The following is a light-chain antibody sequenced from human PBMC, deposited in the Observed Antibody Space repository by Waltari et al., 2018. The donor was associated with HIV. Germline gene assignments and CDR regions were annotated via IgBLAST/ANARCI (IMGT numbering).Light chain of an antibody. V-gene: IGLV1-47*01. CDR2: RND. J-gene: IGLJ2*01. Sequence: SVLTQPPSASGTPGQRVTISCSGSTSNIGSNYVFWYQHLPGTAPKLLIHRNDQRPSGVPDRFSGSTSGTSASLAISGPRSEDEADYYCVAWDDSLRGVLFGGGTKVAVL. CDR3: VAWDDSLRGVL. CDR1: TSNIGSNY.